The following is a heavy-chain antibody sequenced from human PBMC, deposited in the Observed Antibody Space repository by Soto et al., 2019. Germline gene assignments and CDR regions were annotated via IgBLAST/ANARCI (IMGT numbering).Heavy chain of an antibody. CDR1: GYTFTSYA. D-gene: IGHD1-20*01. CDR2: INAGNGNT. J-gene: IGHJ5*02. Sequence: GASVKVSCKASGYTFTSYAMHWVRQAPGQRLEWMGWINAGNGNTKYSQKFQGRVTITRDTSASTAYMELSSLRSEDTAVYYCARGYNWTYNWFDPWGQGTLVTVSS. CDR3: ARGYNWTYNWFDP. V-gene: IGHV1-3*01.